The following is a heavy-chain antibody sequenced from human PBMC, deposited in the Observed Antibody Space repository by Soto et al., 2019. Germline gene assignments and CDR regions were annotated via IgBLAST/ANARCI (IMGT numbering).Heavy chain of an antibody. Sequence: TLSLTCTVPGGSINTFYWSWVRQPAGKGLEWIGRIFSSGSTSFNPSLESRVAMSVDTSKNHFSLNLSSVTAADMAVYYCAREGSYSAYNFAHGIQLWSFDFWGQGXLVTV. J-gene: IGHJ4*02. CDR2: IFSSGST. V-gene: IGHV4-4*07. D-gene: IGHD5-12*01. CDR1: GGSINTFY. CDR3: AREGSYSAYNFAHGIQLWSFDF.